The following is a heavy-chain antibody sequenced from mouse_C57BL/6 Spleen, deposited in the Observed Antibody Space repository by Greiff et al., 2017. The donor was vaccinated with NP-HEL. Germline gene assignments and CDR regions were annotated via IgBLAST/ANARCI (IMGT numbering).Heavy chain of an antibody. V-gene: IGHV5-17*01. J-gene: IGHJ1*03. Sequence: EVQGVESGGGLVKPGGSLKLSCAASGFTFSDYGMHWVRQAPEKGLEWVAYISSGSSTIYYADTVKGRFTISRDNAKNTLFLQMTSLRSEDTAMCDGARPGDVRYWYFDVWGTGTTVTVSS. CDR3: ARPGDVRYWYFDV. D-gene: IGHD3-3*01. CDR1: GFTFSDYG. CDR2: ISSGSSTI.